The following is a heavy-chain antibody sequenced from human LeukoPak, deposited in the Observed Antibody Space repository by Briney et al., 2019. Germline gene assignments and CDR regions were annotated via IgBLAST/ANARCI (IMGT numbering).Heavy chain of an antibody. CDR1: GGSISSYY. CDR3: ARYMTTVKDWGSLYYYYGMDV. J-gene: IGHJ6*02. V-gene: IGHV4-59*01. D-gene: IGHD4-17*01. CDR2: IYYSGST. Sequence: PSETLSLTCTVSGGSISSYYWSWIRQPPGKGLEWIGDIYYSGSTNYNPSLKSRVTISVDTSKNQFSLKLSSVTAADTAVYYCARYMTTVKDWGSLYYYYGMDVWGQGTTVTVSS.